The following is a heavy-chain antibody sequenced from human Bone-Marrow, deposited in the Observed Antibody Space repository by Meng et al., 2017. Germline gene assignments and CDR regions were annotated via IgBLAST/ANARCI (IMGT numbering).Heavy chain of an antibody. D-gene: IGHD2-15*01. CDR1: GFTVSSNY. CDR3: ARGVSVVVVAATVSDY. CDR2: ISYDGSNK. V-gene: IGHV3-30*01. Sequence: GESLKISCAASGFTVSSNYMSWVRQAPGKGLEWVAVISYDGSNKYYADSVKGLFTISRDNSKNTLYLQMNSLRAEDTAVYYCARGVSVVVVAATVSDYWGQGTLVTVSS. J-gene: IGHJ4*02.